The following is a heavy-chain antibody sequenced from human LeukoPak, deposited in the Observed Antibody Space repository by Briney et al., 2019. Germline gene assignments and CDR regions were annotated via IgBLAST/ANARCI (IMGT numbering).Heavy chain of an antibody. CDR3: ARDYYDSSGYDAFDI. CDR2: IKQDGNEK. J-gene: IGHJ3*02. Sequence: GGSLRLSCAASGFTFSSYWMSWVRQAPGKGLEWVANIKQDGNEKYYVDSVKGRFTISRDNAKNSLYLQMNSLRAEDTAVYYCARDYYDSSGYDAFDIWGQGTMVTVSS. CDR1: GFTFSSYW. V-gene: IGHV3-7*03. D-gene: IGHD3-22*01.